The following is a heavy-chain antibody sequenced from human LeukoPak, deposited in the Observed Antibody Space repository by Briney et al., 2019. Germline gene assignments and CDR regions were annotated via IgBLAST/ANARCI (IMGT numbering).Heavy chain of an antibody. CDR2: IRYDGSNQ. D-gene: IGHD4-11*01. CDR3: AKGLTTHDY. Sequence: GGSLRLSCAASGFTFSSFAMHWVRQAPGKGLEWAAFIRYDGSNQYYADSVKGRFTISRDNSKNTLYLQMNSLRADDTAVYYCAKGLTTHDYWGQGTLVTVSS. CDR1: GFTFSSFA. J-gene: IGHJ4*02. V-gene: IGHV3-30*02.